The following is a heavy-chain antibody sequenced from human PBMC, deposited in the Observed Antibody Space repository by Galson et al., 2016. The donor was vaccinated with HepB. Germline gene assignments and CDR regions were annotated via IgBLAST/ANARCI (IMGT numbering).Heavy chain of an antibody. J-gene: IGHJ4*02. CDR1: GYSIDSGYY. Sequence: SETLSLTCDVSGYSIDSGYYWAWIRQPPGKGLEWIGSIYQSGSTYYNVTLRSRVSISVDTSKNQFSLKMNSVSGADTAVYYCARAIGYSSGYYFDFWGQGTQVIVFS. CDR2: IYQSGST. CDR3: ARAIGYSSGYYFDF. D-gene: IGHD5-12*01. V-gene: IGHV4-38-2*01.